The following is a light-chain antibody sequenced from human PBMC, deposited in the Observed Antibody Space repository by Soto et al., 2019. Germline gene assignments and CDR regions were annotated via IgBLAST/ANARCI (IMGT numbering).Light chain of an antibody. CDR3: QQFAASIT. V-gene: IGKV3-20*01. J-gene: IGKJ5*01. Sequence: EVALTQSPGTLSLSPGERATLPCRASQSVSSRALAWYQQKPGQAPRLLISGASSRAADIPDRFSGSGSGTDFTLTISRLEPEDFAVYYCQQFAASITFGQGTRLEIK. CDR2: GAS. CDR1: QSVSSRA.